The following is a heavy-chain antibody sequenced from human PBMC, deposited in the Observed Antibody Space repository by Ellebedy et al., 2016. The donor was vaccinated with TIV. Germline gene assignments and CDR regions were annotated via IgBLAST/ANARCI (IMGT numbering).Heavy chain of an antibody. CDR3: AREYSRLADTAMVTAYYYYGMDV. D-gene: IGHD5-18*01. CDR1: GYTFTSYG. CDR2: IIPILGIA. J-gene: IGHJ6*02. V-gene: IGHV1-69*04. Sequence: ASVKVSCKASGYTFTSYGISWVRQAPGQGLEWMGRIIPILGIANYAQKFQGRVTITADKSTSTAYMELSSLRSEDTAVYYCAREYSRLADTAMVTAYYYYGMDVWGQGTTVTVSS.